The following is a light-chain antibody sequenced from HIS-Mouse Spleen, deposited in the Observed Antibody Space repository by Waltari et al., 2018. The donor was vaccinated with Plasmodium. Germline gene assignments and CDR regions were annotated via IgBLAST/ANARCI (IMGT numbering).Light chain of an antibody. V-gene: IGLV3-10*01. CDR3: YSTDSSGNHRV. CDR2: EDS. J-gene: IGLJ3*02. Sequence: SYELTQPPSVSVSPGQTARITCSGAALPKTYAYWYQQKSGQAPVLVIDEDSKRPSGITERFSGSSSGTMATLTISGAQVEDEADYYCYSTDSSGNHRVFGGGNKLTVL. CDR1: ALPKTY.